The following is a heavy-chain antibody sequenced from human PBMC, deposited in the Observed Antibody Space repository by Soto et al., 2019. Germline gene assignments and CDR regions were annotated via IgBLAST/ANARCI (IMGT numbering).Heavy chain of an antibody. D-gene: IGHD1-26*01. CDR1: DYSISSGYY. J-gene: IGHJ4*02. CDR2: IYHSGST. Sequence: SETLSPTCGVSDYSISSGYYWGWIRQPPGKGLEWIGNIYHSGSTHYNPALKSRVTISVDTSKNQFSLKLKSVTAADTAVYYCTRRGSSGTPVDYWGQGTLVTVSS. CDR3: TRRGSSGTPVDY. V-gene: IGHV4-38-2*01.